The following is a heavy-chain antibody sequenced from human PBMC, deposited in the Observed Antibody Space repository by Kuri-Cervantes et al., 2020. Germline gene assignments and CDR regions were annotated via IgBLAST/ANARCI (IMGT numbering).Heavy chain of an antibody. CDR2: INAGNGNT. CDR1: GYTFTSYA. Sequence: ASVKVSCKASGYTFTSYAMHWVRQAPGQRLEWMGWINAGNGNTKYSQKFQGRVTITRDTSTDTAYMELSSLRSEDTAVYYCATTLGGSYSLYYFDYWGQGTLVTVSS. D-gene: IGHD1-26*01. CDR3: ATTLGGSYSLYYFDY. V-gene: IGHV1-3*01. J-gene: IGHJ4*02.